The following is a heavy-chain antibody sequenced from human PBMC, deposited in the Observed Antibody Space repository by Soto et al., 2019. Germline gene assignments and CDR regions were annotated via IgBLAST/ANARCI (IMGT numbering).Heavy chain of an antibody. CDR2: IYPGDSDT. CDR3: ASTMVRGKNYYGVDV. CDR1: GYSVTSYW. V-gene: IGHV5-51*03. J-gene: IGHJ6*02. D-gene: IGHD3-10*01. Sequence: EVQLVQSGAEVKKPGESLKISCKGSGYSVTSYWIGWVRQMPGKGLEWMGIIYPGDSDTRYSPSFQGQVTISAHKSISTAYLQWSSLKASDTAMYYCASTMVRGKNYYGVDVWGQGTTVTASS.